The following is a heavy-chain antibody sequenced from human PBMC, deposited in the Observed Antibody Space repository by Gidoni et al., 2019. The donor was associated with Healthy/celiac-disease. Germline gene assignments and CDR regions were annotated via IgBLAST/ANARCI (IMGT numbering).Heavy chain of an antibody. CDR1: GGSISSSSYY. V-gene: IGHV4-39*01. CDR2: IYYSGST. D-gene: IGHD3-22*01. CDR3: AITYYYDSSGYYYYYGMDV. J-gene: IGHJ6*02. Sequence: QLQLQESGPGLVKPSETLSLTCTVSGGSISSSSYYWGWIRQPPGKGLEWIGSIYYSGSTYYNPSLKSRVTISVDTSKNQFSLKLSSVTAADTAVYYCAITYYYDSSGYYYYYGMDVWGQGTTVTVSS.